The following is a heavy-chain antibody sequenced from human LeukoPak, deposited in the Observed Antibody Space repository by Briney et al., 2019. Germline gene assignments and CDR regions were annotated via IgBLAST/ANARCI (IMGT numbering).Heavy chain of an antibody. CDR1: GLTFSNYG. CDR3: ARDEYYGSGSYYTSYYFDY. V-gene: IGHV3-48*02. CDR2: ISSRTSTI. D-gene: IGHD3-10*01. J-gene: IGHJ4*02. Sequence: GGSLRLSCAASGLTFSNYGMTWVRQAPGKGLEWVSYISSRTSTIYYADSVKGRFTISRDNAKNSLYLQMNSLRDEDTAVYYCARDEYYGSGSYYTSYYFDYWGQGSLVTVSS.